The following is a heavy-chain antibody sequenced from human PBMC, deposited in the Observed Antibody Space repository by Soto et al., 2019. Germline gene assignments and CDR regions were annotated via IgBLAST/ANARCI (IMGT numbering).Heavy chain of an antibody. J-gene: IGHJ4*02. CDR1: AFTFSTYG. D-gene: IGHD6-13*01. Sequence: GESLRLSCAAYAFTFSTYGMHWVRPAPSKGLEWVAVIWYDGSNKYYADSVKGRSTISRDNSKNTLYLQMNSLRAEDTAVYYRAITSLHYGSSWYCNYGGQGTLVT. V-gene: IGHV3-33*01. CDR2: IWYDGSNK. CDR3: AITSLHYGSSWYCNY.